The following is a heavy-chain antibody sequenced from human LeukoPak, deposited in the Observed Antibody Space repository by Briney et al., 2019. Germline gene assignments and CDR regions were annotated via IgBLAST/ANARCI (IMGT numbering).Heavy chain of an antibody. CDR1: GFTFSSYW. J-gene: IGHJ6*02. D-gene: IGHD1-26*01. CDR2: IKKDGSEK. CDR3: ARRGATPAGYHYAMDV. Sequence: GRSLRLSCVGSGFTFSSYWMSWVRQAPGKGLEWVANIKKDGSEKHYVDSVKGRFTISRDNAKNSLYLQMNSRRVEDTAVFYCARRGATPAGYHYAMDVWGQGTTVTVPS. V-gene: IGHV3-7*01.